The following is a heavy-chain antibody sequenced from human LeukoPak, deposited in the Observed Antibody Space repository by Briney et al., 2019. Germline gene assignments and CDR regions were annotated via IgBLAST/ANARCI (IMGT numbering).Heavy chain of an antibody. V-gene: IGHV4-39*01. Sequence: SETLSLTCTVSGGSISSSSYYWGWIRQPPGKGLEWIGSIYYSGSTYYNPSLKSRVTISVDTSKNQFSLKPSSVTAADTAVYYCARTTFFDYWGQGTLVTVSS. J-gene: IGHJ4*02. CDR3: ARTTFFDY. CDR2: IYYSGST. CDR1: GGSISSSSYY. D-gene: IGHD4-17*01.